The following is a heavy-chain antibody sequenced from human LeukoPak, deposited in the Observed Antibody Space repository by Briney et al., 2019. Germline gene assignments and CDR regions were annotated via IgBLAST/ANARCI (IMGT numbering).Heavy chain of an antibody. CDR1: GYSFTSCY. CDR3: ARGHSLAVAGRQHWFDP. V-gene: IGHV1-46*01. CDR2: FNPTSGSA. Sequence: ASVNVSCKASGYSFTSCYMHWVRQAPGQGLEWMGIFNPTSGSATYAQKFQGRVTVTRDTSTSTVHMELSSLRSDDTAVYYCARGHSLAVAGRQHWFDPWGQGTLVTVSS. D-gene: IGHD6-19*01. J-gene: IGHJ5*02.